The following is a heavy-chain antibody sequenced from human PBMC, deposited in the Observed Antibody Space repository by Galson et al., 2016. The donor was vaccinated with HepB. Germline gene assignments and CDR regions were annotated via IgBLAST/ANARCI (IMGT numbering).Heavy chain of an antibody. V-gene: IGHV3-15*01. J-gene: IGHJ1*01. CDR2: IKNNDDGGTT. CDR1: GLAFSNIW. CDR3: TAEGAYCVNDSCFVEYFRH. Sequence: SLRLSCAASGLAFSNIWMSWVRQAPGKGLEWVGRIKNNDDGGTTDYAAPVKGRFVISRDDSTSTLYLQLNSLKVEDTAMYYCTAEGAYCVNDSCFVEYFRHWGQGTLVTVS. D-gene: IGHD2-21*01.